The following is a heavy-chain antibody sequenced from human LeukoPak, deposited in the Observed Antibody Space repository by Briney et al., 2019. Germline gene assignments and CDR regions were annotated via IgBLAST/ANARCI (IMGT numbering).Heavy chain of an antibody. CDR3: TRSFYYDSSGYSPDAFGI. V-gene: IGHV3-49*05. Sequence: KPGGSLRLSCTASGFTFGDYAMSWFRQAPGKGLEWVGFIRSKAYGGTTEYAASVKGRFTISRDDSKSIAYLQMNSLKTEDTAVYYCTRSFYYDSSGYSPDAFGIWGQGTMVTVSS. D-gene: IGHD3-22*01. CDR1: GFTFGDYA. CDR2: IRSKAYGGTT. J-gene: IGHJ3*02.